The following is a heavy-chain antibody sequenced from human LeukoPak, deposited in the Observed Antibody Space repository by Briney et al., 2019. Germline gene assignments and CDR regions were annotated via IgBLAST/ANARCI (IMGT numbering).Heavy chain of an antibody. CDR3: AKMGASSGYSPIDY. J-gene: IGHJ4*02. D-gene: IGHD3-22*01. CDR1: GYSFTSYG. V-gene: IGHV1-18*01. Sequence: ASVKVSCKASGYSFTSYGFSWVRQAPGQGLEWMGWISAYDGNTNYAQKVHDRVTMTTDSSTSTAYMKLRSLRSDDTAVYYCAKMGASSGYSPIDYWGQGTPVTVSS. CDR2: ISAYDGNT.